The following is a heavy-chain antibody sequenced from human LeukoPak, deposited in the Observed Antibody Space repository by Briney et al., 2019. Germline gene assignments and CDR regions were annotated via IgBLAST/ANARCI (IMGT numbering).Heavy chain of an antibody. CDR1: GGCISSSSYY. J-gene: IGHJ3*02. V-gene: IGHV4-39*07. CDR2: IYYSGST. Sequence: SETLSLTCTVSGGCISSSSYYWGWIRQPPGKGLEWIGSIYYSGSTYYNPSLKSRVTISVDTSKNQFSLKLSSVTAADTAVYYCASRRTGGAFDIWGQGTMVTVSS. D-gene: IGHD1-14*01. CDR3: ASRRTGGAFDI.